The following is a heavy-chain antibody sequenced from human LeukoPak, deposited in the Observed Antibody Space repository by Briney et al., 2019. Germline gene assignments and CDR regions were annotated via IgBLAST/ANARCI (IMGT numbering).Heavy chain of an antibody. Sequence: GGSLRLSCAASGFTLSGYNMNWVRQAPGKGLDWVSYISSTGNTIYYADSVKGRFTISRDNTKNTLYLQMNSLRAEDTAVYYCASSLGPLTEYWGQGTLVTVSS. V-gene: IGHV3-48*04. CDR3: ASSLGPLTEY. D-gene: IGHD3-16*01. CDR1: GFTLSGYN. CDR2: ISSTGNTI. J-gene: IGHJ4*02.